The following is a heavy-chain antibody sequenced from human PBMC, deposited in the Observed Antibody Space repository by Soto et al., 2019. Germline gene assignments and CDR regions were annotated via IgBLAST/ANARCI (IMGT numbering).Heavy chain of an antibody. J-gene: IGHJ2*01. CDR2: IGPYNGNT. CDR1: GYTFSNYG. Sequence: QVQLVQSGPEMKKPGASVKVSCQASGYTFSNYGISWVRQAPGQGLEWMGWIGPYNGNTDYAQNFQGRVTMTRDTSTNTAYMELRSLRSDDTALYYCARCYCSIGSCYTCWHFDLWGRGALLTVSS. D-gene: IGHD2-15*01. V-gene: IGHV1-18*01. CDR3: ARCYCSIGSCYTCWHFDL.